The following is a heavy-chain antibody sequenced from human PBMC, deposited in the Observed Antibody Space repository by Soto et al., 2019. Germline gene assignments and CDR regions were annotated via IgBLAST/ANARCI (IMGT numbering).Heavy chain of an antibody. V-gene: IGHV3-15*07. D-gene: IGHD3-9*01. CDR1: GFTFSNAW. Sequence: GGSLRLSCAASGFTFSNAWMNWVRQAPGKGLEWVGRIKSKTDGGTTDYAAPVKGRFTISRDDSKNTLYLQMSSLKTEDTAVYYCTNTVLRYFDRIPHSDAFDIWGQGTMVTVSS. J-gene: IGHJ3*02. CDR3: TNTVLRYFDRIPHSDAFDI. CDR2: IKSKTDGGTT.